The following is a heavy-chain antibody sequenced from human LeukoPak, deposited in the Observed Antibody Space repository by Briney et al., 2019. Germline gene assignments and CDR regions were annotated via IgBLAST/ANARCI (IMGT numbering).Heavy chain of an antibody. V-gene: IGHV1-46*01. Sequence: ASVKVSCKASGYTFTSYYMHWVRQAPGQGLEWMGIINPSGGSTNYAQKLQGRVTMTTDTSTSTAYMELRSLRSDDTAVYYCARSRWLSHHDYWGQGTLVTVSS. CDR3: ARSRWLSHHDY. D-gene: IGHD6-19*01. CDR2: INPSGGST. J-gene: IGHJ4*02. CDR1: GYTFTSYY.